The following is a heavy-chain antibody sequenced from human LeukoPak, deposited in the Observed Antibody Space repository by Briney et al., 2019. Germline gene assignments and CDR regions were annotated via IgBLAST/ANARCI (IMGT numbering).Heavy chain of an antibody. CDR3: ATDYAGNSVPDY. V-gene: IGHV1-2*02. D-gene: IGHD4-23*01. CDR1: GYTLTGYY. CDR2: INPNSGGT. J-gene: IGHJ4*02. Sequence: ASVKVSCKASGYTLTGYYMHWVRQAPGQGLEWMGWINPNSGGTNYAQKFQGRVTMTRDTSISTAYMELSWLRSDDTALYYCATDYAGNSVPDYWGQGTLVTVSS.